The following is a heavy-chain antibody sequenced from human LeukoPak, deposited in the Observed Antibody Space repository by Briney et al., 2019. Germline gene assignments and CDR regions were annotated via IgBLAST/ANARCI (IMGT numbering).Heavy chain of an antibody. D-gene: IGHD2-8*02. CDR3: ARALVVGAGPNWFDP. J-gene: IGHJ5*02. CDR1: GDSINTYS. Sequence: SEILSLTCTVSGDSINTYSWTWIRQSPGKYLEWIGYIYNSGTTNYNPSLKSRVTISVDTSKNHLSLSLSSVTAADTALYYCARALVVGAGPNWFDPWGPGALVSVSS. CDR2: IYNSGTT. V-gene: IGHV4-59*01.